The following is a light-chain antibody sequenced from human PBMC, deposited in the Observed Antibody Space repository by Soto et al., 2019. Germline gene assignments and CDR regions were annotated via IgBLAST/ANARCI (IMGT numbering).Light chain of an antibody. CDR3: QQSHTSPWT. J-gene: IGKJ1*01. CDR2: VAS. CDR1: QSITKF. Sequence: DIQMTQFPSSLSASVGDRVTITCRASQSITKFLNWYQLKPGRAPKLLIYVASSLQSGVPSRFSGSGFGTEFTLTISSLQPEDFATYYCQQSHTSPWTLGHGTKVGIK. V-gene: IGKV1-39*01.